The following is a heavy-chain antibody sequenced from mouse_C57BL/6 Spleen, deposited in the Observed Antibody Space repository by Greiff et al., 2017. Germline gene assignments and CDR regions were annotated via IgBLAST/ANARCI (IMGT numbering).Heavy chain of an antibody. Sequence: VQLQQPGAELVRPGTSVKLSCKASGYTFTSYWMHWVKQRPGQGLEWIGVIDPSDSYTNYNQKFKGKATLTVDTSSSTAYMQLSSLTSEDSAVYYCARRDDCDGGTMDYWGQGTSVTVSS. CDR2: IDPSDSYT. J-gene: IGHJ4*01. D-gene: IGHD2-4*01. V-gene: IGHV1-59*01. CDR1: GYTFTSYW. CDR3: ARRDDCDGGTMDY.